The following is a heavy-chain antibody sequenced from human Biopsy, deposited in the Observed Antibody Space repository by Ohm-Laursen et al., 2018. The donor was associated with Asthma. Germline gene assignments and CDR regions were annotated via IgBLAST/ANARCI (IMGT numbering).Heavy chain of an antibody. CDR3: ARIPEVGTNSFDI. CDR1: GLSLTTTGMS. V-gene: IGHV2-70*01. Sequence: TQTLTLTYTFSGLSLTTTGMSVSWIRQPPGKALEWLVLIDWDNDKYYSASLKTRLTISKDSSKNQVVLTMTNVDPVDTATYFCARIPEVGTNSFDIWGQGTMVTVSS. D-gene: IGHD1-14*01. CDR2: IDWDNDK. J-gene: IGHJ3*02.